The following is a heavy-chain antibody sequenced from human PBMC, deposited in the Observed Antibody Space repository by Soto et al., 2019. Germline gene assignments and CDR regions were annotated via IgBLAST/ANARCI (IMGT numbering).Heavy chain of an antibody. D-gene: IGHD6-13*01. Sequence: QVQLVQSGAEVKKPGSSVKVSCKASGGTFSSYAISWVRQAPGQGLEWMGGIIPIFGTANYAQKFQGRVTITADESTSTAYMELSSLRSEDTAVYYCARDMVWQQPVAWMSNWFDPWGQGTLVTVSS. V-gene: IGHV1-69*01. CDR2: IIPIFGTA. CDR3: ARDMVWQQPVAWMSNWFDP. CDR1: GGTFSSYA. J-gene: IGHJ5*02.